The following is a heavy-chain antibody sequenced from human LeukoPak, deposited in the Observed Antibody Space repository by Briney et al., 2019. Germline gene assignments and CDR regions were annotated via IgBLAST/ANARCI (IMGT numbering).Heavy chain of an antibody. CDR2: ISSSGNGV. D-gene: IGHD5-18*01. Sequence: PGGSLRLSCAGAGFIFSDYYMNWIRQAPGKGLEWVSSISSSGNGVYYADSVRGRFTTSRDNANNSMFLRMNSLSAEDTALYYCASRPGYSYACDQWGQGTLVTVSS. J-gene: IGHJ4*02. CDR3: ASRPGYSYACDQ. CDR1: GFIFSDYY. V-gene: IGHV3-11*01.